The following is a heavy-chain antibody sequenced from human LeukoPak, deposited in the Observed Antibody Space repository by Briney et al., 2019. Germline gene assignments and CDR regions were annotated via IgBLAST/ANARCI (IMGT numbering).Heavy chain of an antibody. CDR2: INHSGST. J-gene: IGHJ4*02. CDR3: ARSVGGSYEADY. CDR1: GGSFSGYY. V-gene: IGHV4-34*01. Sequence: SETLSLTCAVYGGSFSGYYWSWIRQPPGKGLEWIGEINHSGSTNYNPSLKSRVTISVDTSKNQFSLKLSSVTAADTAVYYCARSVGGSYEADYWGQGTLVTVSS. D-gene: IGHD1-26*01.